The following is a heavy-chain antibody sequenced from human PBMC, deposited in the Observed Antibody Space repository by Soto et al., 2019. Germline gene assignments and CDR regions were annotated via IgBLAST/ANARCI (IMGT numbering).Heavy chain of an antibody. D-gene: IGHD3-10*01. CDR2: IIPIFGTA. CDR3: ARGKHRERGTPGDNYGSGSYYKVAFDI. J-gene: IGHJ3*02. CDR1: GGTFSSYA. V-gene: IGHV1-69*13. Sequence: VASVKVSCKASGGTFSSYAISWVRQAPGQGLEWMGGIIPIFGTANYAQKFQGRVTITADESTSTAYMELSSLRSEDTAVYYCARGKHRERGTPGDNYGSGSYYKVAFDIWGQGTMVTVSS.